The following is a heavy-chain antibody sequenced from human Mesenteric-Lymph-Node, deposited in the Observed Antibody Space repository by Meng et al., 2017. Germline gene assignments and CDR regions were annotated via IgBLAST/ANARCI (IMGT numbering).Heavy chain of an antibody. J-gene: IGHJ4*01. Sequence: VLLAESVGVVKKPGAVVKDSCKASGYAITNYGITWVRQAPGQELEVRGWNSAYNGDTNYAQTRQGRVTMTTDTSTSTAYMELRSLRSDDTAVYYCARVEVGITSGDYWGQGTLVTVSS. V-gene: IGHV1-18*01. CDR1: GYAITNYG. CDR3: ARVEVGITSGDY. D-gene: IGHD1-7*01. CDR2: NSAYNGDT.